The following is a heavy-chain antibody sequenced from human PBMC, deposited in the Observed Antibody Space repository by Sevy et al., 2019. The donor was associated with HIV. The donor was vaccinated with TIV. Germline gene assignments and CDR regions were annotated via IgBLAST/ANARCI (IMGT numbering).Heavy chain of an antibody. J-gene: IGHJ6*02. D-gene: IGHD3-10*01. V-gene: IGHV3-33*01. CDR3: ARDPSELLWFGENYYYGMDV. CDR1: GFTFNTYG. Sequence: VGSLRLSCAASGFTFNTYGMHWVRQAPGKGLEWVTLIWYDGSNKYYADSVKGRFTISRDNSNNTLYLQMNSLRAEDTAVYYCARDPSELLWFGENYYYGMDVWGQGTTVTVSS. CDR2: IWYDGSNK.